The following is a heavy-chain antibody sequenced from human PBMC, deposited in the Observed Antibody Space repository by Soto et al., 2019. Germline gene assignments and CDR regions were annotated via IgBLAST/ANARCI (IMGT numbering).Heavy chain of an antibody. CDR3: ARLQYSGRRESGIKSRYFDY. CDR2: IYYSGST. V-gene: IGHV4-31*03. CDR1: GGSISSGGYY. Sequence: SQTLSLTCTVSGGSISSGGYYWSWIRQHPGKGLEWIGYIYYSGSTYYNPSLKSRVTISVDTSKNQFSLKLSSVTAADTAVYYCARLQYSGRRESGIKSRYFDYWGQGTLVTVSS. D-gene: IGHD1-26*01. J-gene: IGHJ4*02.